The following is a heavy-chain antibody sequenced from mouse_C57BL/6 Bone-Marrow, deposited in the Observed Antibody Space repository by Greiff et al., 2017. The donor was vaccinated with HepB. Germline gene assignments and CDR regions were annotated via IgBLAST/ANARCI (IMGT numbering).Heavy chain of an antibody. V-gene: IGHV5-15*04. CDR3: ARPYYYGSSDAMDY. J-gene: IGHJ4*01. D-gene: IGHD1-1*01. CDR2: ISNLAYSI. Sequence: EVMLVESGGGLVQPGGSLKLSCAASGFTFSDYGMAWVRQAPRKGPEWVAFISNLAYSIYYADTVTGRFTISRENAKSTLYLEMSSLRSEDTAMYYCARPYYYGSSDAMDYWGQGTSVTVSS. CDR1: GFTFSDYG.